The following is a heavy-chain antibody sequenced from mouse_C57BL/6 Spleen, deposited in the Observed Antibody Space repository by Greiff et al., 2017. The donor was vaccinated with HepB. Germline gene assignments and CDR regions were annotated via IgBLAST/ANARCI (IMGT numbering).Heavy chain of an antibody. Sequence: QVQLQQSGPGLVAPSQSLSITCTVSGFSLTSYGVHWVRQPPGKGLEWLVVIWSDGSTTYNSALKSRLSISKDNSKSQVFLKMNSLQTDDTAMYYCARHEGSLRRNAMDYWGQGTSVTVSS. D-gene: IGHD1-2*01. J-gene: IGHJ4*01. V-gene: IGHV2-6-1*01. CDR1: GFSLTSYG. CDR3: ARHEGSLRRNAMDY. CDR2: IWSDGST.